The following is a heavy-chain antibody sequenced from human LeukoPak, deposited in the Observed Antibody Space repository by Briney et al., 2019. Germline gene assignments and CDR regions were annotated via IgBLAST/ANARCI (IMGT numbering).Heavy chain of an antibody. J-gene: IGHJ4*02. CDR3: AREYSYGSSDY. V-gene: IGHV1-2*02. CDR2: INPNSGGT. Sequence: ASVKVSCKASGYTFTGYYMHWVRQAPGQGLEWMGWINPNSGGTNYAQKFQGRVTMTRDTPISTAYMELSRPRSDDTAVYYCAREYSYGSSDYWGQGTPVTVSS. CDR1: GYTFTGYY. D-gene: IGHD5-18*01.